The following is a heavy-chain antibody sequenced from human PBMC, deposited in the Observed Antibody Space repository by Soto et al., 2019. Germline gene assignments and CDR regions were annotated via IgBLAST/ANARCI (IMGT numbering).Heavy chain of an antibody. V-gene: IGHV3-30-3*01. Sequence: SCKASGYTFTGYYIHWVRQAPGKGLEWVAVISYDGSNEYYADSVKGRFTISRDNSKNTVYLQMNSLRAEDTAVYYCARDQSEYYYYSMDVWGQGTTVTVSS. J-gene: IGHJ6*02. CDR1: GYTFTGYY. CDR3: ARDQSEYYYYSMDV. D-gene: IGHD3-16*01. CDR2: ISYDGSNE.